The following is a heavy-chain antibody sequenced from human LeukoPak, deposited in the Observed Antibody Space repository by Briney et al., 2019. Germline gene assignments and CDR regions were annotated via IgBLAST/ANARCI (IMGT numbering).Heavy chain of an antibody. Sequence: GGSLRLSCAASGLTVSSNYMSWVRQAPGKGLEWVSVIYVDGSTYYTDSVKGRFTISRDTCTNTLFLQMNSLRADDTAMYFCARDVSHRHLDYWDQGTLVTASS. CDR3: ARDVSHRHLDY. CDR1: GLTVSSNY. CDR2: IYVDGST. J-gene: IGHJ4*02. V-gene: IGHV3-66*01. D-gene: IGHD2/OR15-2a*01.